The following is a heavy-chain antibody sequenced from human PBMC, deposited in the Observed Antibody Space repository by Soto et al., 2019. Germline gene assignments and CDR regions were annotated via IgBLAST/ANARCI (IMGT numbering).Heavy chain of an antibody. CDR2: ISAYNGNT. D-gene: IGHD2-8*01. V-gene: IGHV1-18*01. CDR3: ATGPMYDNALDY. CDR1: GYTFTSYG. J-gene: IGHJ4*02. Sequence: GASVKVSCKASGYTFTSYGISWVRQAPGQGLEWMGWISAYNGNTNYAQKLQGRVTMTEDTSTDTAYMELSSLRSEDTAVYYCATGPMYDNALDYWGQGTLVTVSS.